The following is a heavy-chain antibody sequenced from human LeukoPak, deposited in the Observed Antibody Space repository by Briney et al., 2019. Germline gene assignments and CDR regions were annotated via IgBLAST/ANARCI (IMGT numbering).Heavy chain of an antibody. CDR3: VLWELPPTSDTFDI. CDR1: GCTFSSYA. V-gene: IGHV3-64D*09. CDR2: ISSNGGST. J-gene: IGHJ3*02. D-gene: IGHD1-26*01. Sequence: GGSLRLSCSASGCTFSSYAMHWVRQAPGKGLEYVSAISSNGGSTYYADSVKGRVTISRDNSKNTLYLQMSSLRAEDTAVYYCVLWELPPTSDTFDIWGQGTMVTASS.